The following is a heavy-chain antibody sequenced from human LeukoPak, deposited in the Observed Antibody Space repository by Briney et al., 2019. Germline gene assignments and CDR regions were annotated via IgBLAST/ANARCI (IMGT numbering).Heavy chain of an antibody. Sequence: GESLKISCKGSGYTFTTYWIGWVHQMPGKGLEWMGIIYPSDSDIRISPSFQGQVTISVDKSINTAYLQWSSLKASDTAIYYCARRAVVIGVGYFDYWGQGTLVTVSP. D-gene: IGHD4-23*01. CDR2: IYPSDSDI. J-gene: IGHJ4*02. V-gene: IGHV5-51*07. CDR3: ARRAVVIGVGYFDY. CDR1: GYTFTTYW.